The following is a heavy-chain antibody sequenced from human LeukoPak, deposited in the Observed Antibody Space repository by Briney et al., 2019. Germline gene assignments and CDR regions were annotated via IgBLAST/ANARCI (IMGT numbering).Heavy chain of an antibody. J-gene: IGHJ4*02. V-gene: IGHV4-4*09. CDR3: ASSRQHYYDNSGYFDF. CDR2: IYASGHT. CDR1: GGSINGYY. Sequence: SETLSLTCTVSGGSINGYYWNYIRQSPHKALECIGYIYASGHTKYNPSLKSLVTISLDTSTNQFSLKLTSMPAADTAVYYCASSRQHYYDNSGYFDFWGQGILVTVSS. D-gene: IGHD3-22*01.